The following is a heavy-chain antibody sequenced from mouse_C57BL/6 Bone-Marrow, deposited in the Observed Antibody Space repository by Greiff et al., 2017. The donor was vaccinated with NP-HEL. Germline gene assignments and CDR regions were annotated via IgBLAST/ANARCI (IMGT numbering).Heavy chain of an antibody. CDR3: AREGITTVEFAY. CDR2: IYPGDGDT. Sequence: LQESGPELVKPGASVKISCKASGYAFSSSWMNWVKQRPGKGLEWIGRIYPGDGDTNYNGKFKGKATLTADKSSSTAYMQLSSLTSEDSAVYFCAREGITTVEFAYWGQGTLVTVSA. J-gene: IGHJ3*01. D-gene: IGHD1-1*01. CDR1: GYAFSSSW. V-gene: IGHV1-82*01.